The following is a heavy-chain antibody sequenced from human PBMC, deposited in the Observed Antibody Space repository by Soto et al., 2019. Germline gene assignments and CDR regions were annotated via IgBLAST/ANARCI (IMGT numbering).Heavy chain of an antibody. CDR3: ARQGYANWFDP. D-gene: IGHD5-12*01. CDR1: GGSISSGGYY. CDR2: IYYSGST. Sequence: SATLSLTCTVSGGSISSGGYYWSWIRQHPGKGLEWIGYIYYSGSTYYNPSLKSRVTISVDTSKNQFSLKLSSVTAADTAVYYCARQGYANWFDPWGQGTLVTVSS. V-gene: IGHV4-31*03. J-gene: IGHJ5*02.